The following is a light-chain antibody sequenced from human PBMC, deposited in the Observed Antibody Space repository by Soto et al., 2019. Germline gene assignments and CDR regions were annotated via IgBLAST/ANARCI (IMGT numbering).Light chain of an antibody. CDR3: QQHET. V-gene: IGKV3-20*01. CDR1: QSVSSSY. Sequence: EVVLTQSPGTLSLSPGDRATLSCKASQSVSSSYLAWYQQKPGQAPRLLIYGASSRATGIPDRFSGSGSGTDFTLSISRLEPEDFAVYYCQQHETFGQGTKVDIK. J-gene: IGKJ1*01. CDR2: GAS.